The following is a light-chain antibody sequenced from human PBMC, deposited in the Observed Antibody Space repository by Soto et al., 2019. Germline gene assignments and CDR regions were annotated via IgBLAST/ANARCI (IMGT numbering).Light chain of an antibody. CDR1: QSITNF. CDR2: AAS. CDR3: QQTYSTPRLT. J-gene: IGKJ4*01. Sequence: DIQLTQSPSSLSASVGDRVTITCRANQSITNFLNWYQEKHGKAPKLMIYAASNLQSGVSSRFSGSGSGTDFALTISGLQPDDFATYYCQQTYSTPRLTFGGGTKVDIK. V-gene: IGKV1-39*01.